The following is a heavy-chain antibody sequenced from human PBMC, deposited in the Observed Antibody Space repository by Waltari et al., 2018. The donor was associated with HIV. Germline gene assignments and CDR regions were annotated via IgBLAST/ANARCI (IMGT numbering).Heavy chain of an antibody. D-gene: IGHD2-21*01. CDR3: ARGELWWRSSWLFDY. CDR2: INHSGST. CDR1: GGSFSGYY. J-gene: IGHJ4*02. Sequence: QVQLQQWGAGLLKPSETLSLTCAVYGGSFSGYYWSWIRQPPGKGLEWIGEINHSGSTNYNPSLKSRVTISVDTSKNQFSLKLSSVTAADTAVYYCARGELWWRSSWLFDYWGQGTLVTVSS. V-gene: IGHV4-34*01.